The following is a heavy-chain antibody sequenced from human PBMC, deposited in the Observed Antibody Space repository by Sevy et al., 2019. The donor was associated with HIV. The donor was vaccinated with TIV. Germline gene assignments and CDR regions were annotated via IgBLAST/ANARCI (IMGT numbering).Heavy chain of an antibody. Sequence: SETLSLTCTVSGDSVSAGSFLSGVNYWTWLRQRPGEAPEWLGYIYDSGNAYYNPSLKSRLTISVDTSKNHFTLNLISVTAADTAVYYCARDGALGSGGFDPWGQGILVTVSS. V-gene: IGHV4-31*03. D-gene: IGHD2-15*01. J-gene: IGHJ5*02. CDR3: ARDGALGSGGFDP. CDR1: GDSVSAGSFLSGVNY. CDR2: IYDSGNA.